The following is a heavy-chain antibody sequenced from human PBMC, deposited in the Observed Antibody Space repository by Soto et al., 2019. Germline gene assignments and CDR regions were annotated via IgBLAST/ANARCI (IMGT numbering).Heavy chain of an antibody. Sequence: EVQLVESGGGLVQPGRSLRLSCAASGFPFDEYGMHWVRQGPGKGLEWVSGISWNSGTIGYADSVKGRFTISRDNAKKSLYLQMNSLRGEDTALYYCAKSTGGTANGMDVWGQGTTVTVSS. CDR3: AKSTGGTANGMDV. V-gene: IGHV3-9*01. D-gene: IGHD2-8*02. CDR2: ISWNSGTI. CDR1: GFPFDEYG. J-gene: IGHJ6*02.